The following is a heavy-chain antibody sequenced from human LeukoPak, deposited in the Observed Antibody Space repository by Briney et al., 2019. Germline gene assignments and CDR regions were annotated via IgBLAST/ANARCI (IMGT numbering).Heavy chain of an antibody. J-gene: IGHJ5*02. V-gene: IGHV4-59*12. CDR2: IYYSGST. CDR1: GGSISSYY. D-gene: IGHD2-2*02. CDR3: ARVGCSSTSCYRMSSGEFDP. Sequence: PSETLSLTCTVSGGSISSYYWSWIRQPPGKGLEWIGYIYYSGSTNYNPSLKSRVTISVDTSKNQFSLKLSSVTAADTAVYYCARVGCSSTSCYRMSSGEFDPWGQGTLVTVSS.